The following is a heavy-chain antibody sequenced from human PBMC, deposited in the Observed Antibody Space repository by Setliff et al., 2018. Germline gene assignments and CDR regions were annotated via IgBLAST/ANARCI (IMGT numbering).Heavy chain of an antibody. J-gene: IGHJ4*02. CDR1: GGSFSDYY. CDR2: INHSGST. Sequence: SETLSLTCTVYGGSFSDYYWGWIRQPPGKGLEWIAEINHSGSTNYNPSLKSRVTISVDTSRNQFSLKLSSVTAADTAVYYFRLAHCNDTSCEEALDYWSQGTLVTAPQ. CDR3: RLAHCNDTSCEEALDY. D-gene: IGHD2-2*01. V-gene: IGHV4-34*01.